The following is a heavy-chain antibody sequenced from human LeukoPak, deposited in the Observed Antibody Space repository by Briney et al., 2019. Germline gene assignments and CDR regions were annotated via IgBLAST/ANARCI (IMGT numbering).Heavy chain of an antibody. CDR2: IWYDGSNK. CDR1: GFTFSSYG. D-gene: IGHD3-3*01. CDR3: ARAGFWSGYPNYYYYGMDV. J-gene: IGHJ6*02. V-gene: IGHV3-33*01. Sequence: GGSLRLSCAASGFTFSSYGMHWVRQAPGKGLEWVVVIWYDGSNKYYADSVKGRFTISRDNSKNTLYLQMNSLRAEDTAVYYCARAGFWSGYPNYYYYGMDVWGQGTTVTVSS.